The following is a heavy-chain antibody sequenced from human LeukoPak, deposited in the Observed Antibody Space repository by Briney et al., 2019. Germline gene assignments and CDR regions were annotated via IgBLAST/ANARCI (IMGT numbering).Heavy chain of an antibody. D-gene: IGHD6-19*01. J-gene: IGHJ3*02. CDR1: GGSISSGSYY. CDR2: IYTSGST. V-gene: IGHV4-61*02. Sequence: SQTLSLTCTVSGGSISSGSYYWSWIRQPAGKGLEWIGRIYTSGSTNYNPSLKSRVTISVDTSKNQYSLKLSSVTAADTAVYYCARGYGWFEDNCAFDIWGQGTMVTVSS. CDR3: ARGYGWFEDNCAFDI.